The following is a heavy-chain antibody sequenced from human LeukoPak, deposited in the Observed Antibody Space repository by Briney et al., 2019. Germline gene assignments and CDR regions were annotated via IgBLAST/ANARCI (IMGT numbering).Heavy chain of an antibody. CDR2: IYYSGST. CDR1: GGSISSSSYY. J-gene: IGHJ4*02. CDR3: ARPPSGSHLGY. V-gene: IGHV4-39*01. Sequence: SETLSLTCTVSGGSISSSSYYWGWIRQPPGKGLEWIGSIYYSGSTYYNPSLKSRVTISVDTSKNQFSLKLSSVTAADTAVYYCARPPSGSHLGYWGQGTLVTVSS. D-gene: IGHD1-26*01.